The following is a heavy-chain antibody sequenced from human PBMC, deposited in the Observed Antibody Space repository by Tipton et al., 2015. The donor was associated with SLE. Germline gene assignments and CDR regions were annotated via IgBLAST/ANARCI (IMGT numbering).Heavy chain of an antibody. V-gene: IGHV3-30-3*01. CDR1: GFTFSSYA. D-gene: IGHD2-2*01. CDR3: ARGGDVVVVPAAQTGGMDV. J-gene: IGHJ6*02. Sequence: SLRLSCAASGFTFSSYAMHWVRQAPGKGLEWVAVISYDGSNKYYADSVKGRFTISRDNSKNTLYLQMNSLRAEDTAVYYCARGGDVVVVPAAQTGGMDVWGQGTTVTVSS. CDR2: ISYDGSNK.